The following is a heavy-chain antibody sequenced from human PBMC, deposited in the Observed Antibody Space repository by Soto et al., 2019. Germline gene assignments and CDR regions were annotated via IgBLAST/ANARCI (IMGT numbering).Heavy chain of an antibody. J-gene: IGHJ5*02. V-gene: IGHV3-30*18. CDR2: ISYDGSEK. D-gene: IGHD2-2*01. CDR3: AKDHSSSWHDWFDP. CDR1: GFTFRNYG. Sequence: SGGSLRLSCAASGFTFRNYGMHWVRQAPGKGLEWVASISYDGSEKYYGASVKGRFTISRDNSKSTLYVQMNGLRPEDTAIYYCAKDHSSSWHDWFDPWGQGTLVTVYS.